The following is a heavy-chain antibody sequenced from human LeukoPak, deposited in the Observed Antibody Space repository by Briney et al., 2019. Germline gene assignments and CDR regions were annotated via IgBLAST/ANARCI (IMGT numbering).Heavy chain of an antibody. CDR3: ARQRFSYGSGSPYDF. V-gene: IGHV4-39*07. J-gene: IGHJ4*02. CDR1: GGSISSSSYY. CDR2: IYYSGST. D-gene: IGHD5-18*01. Sequence: SETLSLTCTVSGGSISSSSYYWGWIRQPPGKGLEWIGSIYYSGSTNYNPSLKSRVTISVDTSKSHFSLKLSSVTAADTAVYYCARQRFSYGSGSPYDFWGQGTLVTVSS.